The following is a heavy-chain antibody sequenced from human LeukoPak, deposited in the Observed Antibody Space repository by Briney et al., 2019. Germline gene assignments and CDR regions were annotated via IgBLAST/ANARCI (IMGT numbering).Heavy chain of an antibody. Sequence: ASVKVSCKASGYTFTSYDINWVRQATGQGLEWMGWMNPNSGNTGYAQKFQGRVTMTRNTSISTAYMELSSLRSEDTAVYYCARGLIKSDIVVVVAANIWGQGTLVTVSS. CDR2: MNPNSGNT. CDR3: ARGLIKSDIVVVVAANI. V-gene: IGHV1-8*01. D-gene: IGHD2-15*01. J-gene: IGHJ4*02. CDR1: GYTFTSYD.